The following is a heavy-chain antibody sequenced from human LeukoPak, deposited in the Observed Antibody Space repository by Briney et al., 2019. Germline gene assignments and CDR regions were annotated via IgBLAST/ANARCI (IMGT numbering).Heavy chain of an antibody. CDR2: ISGNGGST. J-gene: IGHJ4*02. D-gene: IGHD3-10*01. CDR3: AKGPMVRGVIPGTDY. Sequence: GRSPRLSCAASGFTFSSYAMSWVRQAPGKGLEWVSVISGNGGSTYYADSVKGRFTISRDNSKDTLYLQVNSLRAEDTAVYYCAKGPMVRGVIPGTDYWGQGTLVTVSS. V-gene: IGHV3-23*01. CDR1: GFTFSSYA.